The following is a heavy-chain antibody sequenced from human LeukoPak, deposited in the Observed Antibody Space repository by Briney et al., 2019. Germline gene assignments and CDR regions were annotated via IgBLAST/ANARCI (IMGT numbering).Heavy chain of an antibody. D-gene: IGHD1-26*01. J-gene: IGHJ4*02. CDR1: GFTFSGYG. V-gene: IGHV3-30*02. CDR2: IRYDGSNK. CDR3: SRDGRYSGAFDY. Sequence: GGSLRLSCAASGFTFSGYGMHWVRQAPGKGLEWVAFIRYDGSNKYYADSVKGRFTISRDNARNSLYLQMNSLRAEDTAVYYCSRDGRYSGAFDYWGQGTLVTVSS.